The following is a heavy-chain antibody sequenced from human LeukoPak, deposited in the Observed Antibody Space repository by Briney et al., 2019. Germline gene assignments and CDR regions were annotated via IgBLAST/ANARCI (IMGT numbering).Heavy chain of an antibody. CDR2: ISVYNHNT. Sequence: ASVKVSCKASGYTFPTSGISWVRQAPGQGLEWMGWISVYNHNTNYAQKFQGRVTITTDESTSTAYMELSSLRSEDTAVYYCAREGRSSSPDAFDIWGQGTMVTVSS. J-gene: IGHJ3*02. V-gene: IGHV1-18*01. CDR3: AREGRSSSPDAFDI. D-gene: IGHD6-6*01. CDR1: GYTFPTSG.